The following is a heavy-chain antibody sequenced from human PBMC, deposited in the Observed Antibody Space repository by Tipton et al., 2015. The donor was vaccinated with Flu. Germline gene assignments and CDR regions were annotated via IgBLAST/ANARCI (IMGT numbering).Heavy chain of an antibody. Sequence: TLSLTCAVYGGSFSGYYWSWIRQPPGRGLEWIGEINHSGSTNYNPSLKSRVAISVDTSKNQFSLKLSSVTAADTAVYYCARGRGWSSSWRGVRGMDVWGQGTTVTVSS. V-gene: IGHV4-34*01. CDR2: INHSGST. CDR3: ARGRGWSSSWRGVRGMDV. CDR1: GGSFSGYY. D-gene: IGHD6-13*01. J-gene: IGHJ6*02.